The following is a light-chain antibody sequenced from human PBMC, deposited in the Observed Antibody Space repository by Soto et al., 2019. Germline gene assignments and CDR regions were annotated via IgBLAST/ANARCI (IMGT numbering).Light chain of an antibody. CDR3: NSYTTSSSWV. CDR2: EAS. J-gene: IGLJ3*02. Sequence: QSALTQPASVSGSPGQSITISCTGTSSDVGGFNYVSWYQHHPDKAPKLLIYEASNRPPGVSSRFSGSKSANTASLTISDLQAEDEADYYGNSYTTSSSWVFGGGTKVTVL. V-gene: IGLV2-14*01. CDR1: SSDVGGFNY.